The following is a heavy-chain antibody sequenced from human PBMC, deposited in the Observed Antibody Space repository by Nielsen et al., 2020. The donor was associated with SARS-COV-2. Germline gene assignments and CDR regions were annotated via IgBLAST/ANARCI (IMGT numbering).Heavy chain of an antibody. CDR1: GGSISSGGYY. CDR3: AKESSGYDHYNYGMDV. Sequence: LRLTCTVSGGSISSGGYYWSWIRHHPGKGLEWIGYIYFSGRTCYNPSLKSRVTISVDTSKNQFSLSLRSVTAADTAVYYCAKESSGYDHYNYGMDVWGQGTTVTVSS. CDR2: IYFSGRT. V-gene: IGHV4-31*03. J-gene: IGHJ6*02. D-gene: IGHD5-12*01.